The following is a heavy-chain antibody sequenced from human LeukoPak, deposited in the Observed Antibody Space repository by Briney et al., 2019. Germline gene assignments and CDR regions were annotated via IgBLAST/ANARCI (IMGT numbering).Heavy chain of an antibody. D-gene: IGHD2-15*01. CDR3: ARVLASDSDYYYYGMDV. J-gene: IGHJ6*02. Sequence: SETLSLTCTVSGGSISSFYWSWIRQPPGKGLEWIGYIYHSGTAYYNPSLKSRVTISVDTSKSQFSLKLSSVTAADTAEYYCARVLASDSDYYYYGMDVWGQGTTVTVSS. V-gene: IGHV4-59*01. CDR2: IYHSGTA. CDR1: GGSISSFY.